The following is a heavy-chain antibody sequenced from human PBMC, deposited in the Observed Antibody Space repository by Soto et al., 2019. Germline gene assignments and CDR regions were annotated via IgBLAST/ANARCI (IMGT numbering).Heavy chain of an antibody. D-gene: IGHD4-17*01. CDR1: GYTFTSYD. CDR3: GRRNGDYGRLDF. Sequence: ASVKVSCKASGYTFTSYDINWVRQATGQGLEWMGWMNPNSGNTGYAQKFQGRVTMTRNTSISTAYMELSSLRSEDTAVYYCGRRNGDYGRLDFWGLGTLVTVSS. J-gene: IGHJ4*02. CDR2: MNPNSGNT. V-gene: IGHV1-8*01.